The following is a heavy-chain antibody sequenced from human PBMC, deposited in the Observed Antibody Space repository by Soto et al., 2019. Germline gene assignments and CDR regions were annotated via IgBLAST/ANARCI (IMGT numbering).Heavy chain of an antibody. V-gene: IGHV3-23*01. D-gene: IGHD6-13*01. J-gene: IGHJ4*02. CDR2: ISTTGTRT. Sequence: EVQLLDSGGGLVQPGGSLRLSCVASGFTFSNYGMTWVRQAPGKGPEWVSSISTTGTRTYYADSVKGRFTISRDNSKNRLYLQMNSLRAEDTAIYYCAKDRVIAAGSPYYFDYWGQGTLATVSS. CDR3: AKDRVIAAGSPYYFDY. CDR1: GFTFSNYG.